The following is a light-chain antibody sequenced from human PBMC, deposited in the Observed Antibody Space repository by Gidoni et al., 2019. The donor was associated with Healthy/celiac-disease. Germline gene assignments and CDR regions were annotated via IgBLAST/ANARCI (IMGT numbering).Light chain of an antibody. J-gene: IGKJ1*01. CDR2: GAS. CDR3: QQYGSSPWT. V-gene: IGKV3-20*01. CDR1: QSVSSSY. Sequence: IVLTQSPGTLSLSPGERATLSFRASQSVSSSYLAWYQQKPGQAPRLLIYGASSRATGIPDRFSGSGSGTDFTLTISRLEPEDFAVYYCQQYGSSPWTFXQXTKVEIK.